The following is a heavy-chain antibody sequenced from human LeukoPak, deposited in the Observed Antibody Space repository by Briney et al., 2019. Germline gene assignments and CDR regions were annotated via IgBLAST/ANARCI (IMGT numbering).Heavy chain of an antibody. CDR1: GGSIRSYY. D-gene: IGHD6-13*01. Sequence: SETLSLTCSVSGGSIRSYYWSWIRQPPGKGLEWVGYISYTGSTNYNPSLKSRVGISVDMSKNQFSLKLSSVTAADTAVYYCARKSWPHDAFDFWGQGTLVSVSS. J-gene: IGHJ3*01. CDR3: ARKSWPHDAFDF. CDR2: ISYTGST. V-gene: IGHV4-59*08.